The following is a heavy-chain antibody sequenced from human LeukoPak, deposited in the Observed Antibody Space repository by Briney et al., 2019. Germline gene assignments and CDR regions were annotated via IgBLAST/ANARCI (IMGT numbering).Heavy chain of an antibody. J-gene: IGHJ4*02. Sequence: PGGSLRLSCAASGFTFSTYWMQWVRQAPGKGLVWVSRINSDGSTTNYADSVKGRFSISRDNAKKTLYLQMTSLRAEDTAVYYCARELPFDYWGQGTLVTVSS. V-gene: IGHV3-74*01. D-gene: IGHD1-26*01. CDR1: GFTFSTYW. CDR2: INSDGSTT. CDR3: ARELPFDY.